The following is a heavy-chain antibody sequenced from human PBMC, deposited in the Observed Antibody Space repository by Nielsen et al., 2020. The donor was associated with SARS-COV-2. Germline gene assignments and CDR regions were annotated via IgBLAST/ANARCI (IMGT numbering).Heavy chain of an antibody. J-gene: IGHJ4*02. V-gene: IGHV3-21*06. CDR1: GFTFSSYW. CDR2: ITGNSDYK. Sequence: GESLKISCAASGFTFSSYWMHWVRQAPGKGLEWVSVITGNSDYKSYADSLRGRFTIFRDNAKNALYLQMNSLRVDDTAVYYCVGIVGALWGQGTLVTVSS. D-gene: IGHD1-26*01. CDR3: VGIVGAL.